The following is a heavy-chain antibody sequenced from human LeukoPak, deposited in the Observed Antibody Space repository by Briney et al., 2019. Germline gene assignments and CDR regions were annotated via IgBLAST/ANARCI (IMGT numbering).Heavy chain of an antibody. Sequence: GGSLRLSCAASGFTFSSYAMHWVRQAPGKGLEYVSAISSNGGSTYYANSVKGRFTISRDNSKNTLYLQMGSLRAEDMAVYYCARGHRIVVVPAAIDIWGQGTMVTVSS. CDR2: ISSNGGST. V-gene: IGHV3-64*01. CDR1: GFTFSSYA. D-gene: IGHD2-2*01. J-gene: IGHJ3*02. CDR3: ARGHRIVVVPAAIDI.